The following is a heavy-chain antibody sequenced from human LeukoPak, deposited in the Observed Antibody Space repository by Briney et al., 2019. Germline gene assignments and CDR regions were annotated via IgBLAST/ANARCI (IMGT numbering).Heavy chain of an antibody. Sequence: XXSWNSGSIGYADSVKGRFTISRDNAKNSLYLQMNSLRAEDTALYYCAKGVYSSGWYPQFDYWGQGTLVTVSS. CDR2: XSWNSGSI. J-gene: IGHJ4*02. V-gene: IGHV3-9*01. CDR3: AKGVYSSGWYPQFDY. D-gene: IGHD6-19*01.